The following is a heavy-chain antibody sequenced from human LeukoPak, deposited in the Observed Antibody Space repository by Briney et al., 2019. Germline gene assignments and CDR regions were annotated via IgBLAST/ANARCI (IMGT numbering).Heavy chain of an antibody. J-gene: IGHJ4*02. CDR3: AKERIVVVIEYYFDY. V-gene: IGHV3-48*03. CDR1: GFTFSSYE. D-gene: IGHD3-22*01. CDR2: ISTRGSSI. Sequence: GGSLRLSCAVSGFTFSSYEMNWVRQAPGKGLEWVSYISTRGSSIYYADSVKGRFTISRDNAKNPLYLQMNSLRAEDTAVYYCAKERIVVVIEYYFDYWGQGTLVTVSS.